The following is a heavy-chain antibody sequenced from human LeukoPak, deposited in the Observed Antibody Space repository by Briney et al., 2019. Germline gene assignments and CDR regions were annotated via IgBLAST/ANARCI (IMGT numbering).Heavy chain of an antibody. V-gene: IGHV4-34*01. CDR1: GGSFSGYY. CDR3: ARRQVGLTGGHFDY. Sequence: SETLSLTCAVYGGSFSGYYWSWIRQPPGKGLEWIGEINHSGSTNYNPSLKSRVTISVDTSKNQFSLKLSSVTAADTAVYYCARRQVGLTGGHFDYWGQGTLVTVSS. CDR2: INHSGST. D-gene: IGHD1-26*01. J-gene: IGHJ4*02.